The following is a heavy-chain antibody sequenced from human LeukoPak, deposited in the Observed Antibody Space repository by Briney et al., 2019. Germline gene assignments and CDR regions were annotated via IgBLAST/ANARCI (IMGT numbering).Heavy chain of an antibody. Sequence: KPSETLSLTCTVSGGSISSYYWSWIRQPPGKGLEWIGYIYYSGSTNYNPSLKSRVTISVDTSKNQFSLKLSSVTAADTAVYYCARAGYRSSTSCYHRGVPHWFDPWGQGTLVTVSS. V-gene: IGHV4-59*01. CDR1: GGSISSYY. D-gene: IGHD2-2*01. CDR3: ARAGYRSSTSCYHRGVPHWFDP. J-gene: IGHJ5*02. CDR2: IYYSGST.